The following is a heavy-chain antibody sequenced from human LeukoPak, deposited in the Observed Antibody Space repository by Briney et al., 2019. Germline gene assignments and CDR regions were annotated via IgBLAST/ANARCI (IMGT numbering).Heavy chain of an antibody. CDR1: GFTFSNAW. D-gene: IGHD3-16*02. V-gene: IGHV3-15*01. CDR3: TTDLEYYDYVWGSYRRMIDY. Sequence: GGSLRLSCAASGFTFSNAWMSWVRQTPGKGPEWVGRIKSKTDGGTTDYAAPVKGRFTISRDDSKNTLYLQMNSLKTEDTAVYYCTTDLEYYDYVWGSYRRMIDYWGQGTLVTVSS. CDR2: IKSKTDGGTT. J-gene: IGHJ4*02.